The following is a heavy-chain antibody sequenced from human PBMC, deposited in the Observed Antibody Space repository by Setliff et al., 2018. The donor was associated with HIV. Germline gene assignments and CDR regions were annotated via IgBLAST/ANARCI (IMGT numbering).Heavy chain of an antibody. CDR3: AKDAVTMVRGHYYYMDV. Sequence: LRLSCAASGFTFSSYGIHWVRQAPGKGLEWVAVISFDGSSRYYADSVKGRFTISRDNSKNTLYLQMNSLRAEDTALYYCAKDAVTMVRGHYYYMDVWGKGTTVTVSS. CDR2: ISFDGSSR. D-gene: IGHD3-10*01. J-gene: IGHJ6*03. CDR1: GFTFSSYG. V-gene: IGHV3-30*18.